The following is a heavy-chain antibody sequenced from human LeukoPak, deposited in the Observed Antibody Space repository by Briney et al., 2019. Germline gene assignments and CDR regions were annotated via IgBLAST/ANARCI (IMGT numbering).Heavy chain of an antibody. CDR1: GVSFSSYA. V-gene: IGHV3-64*01. Sequence: GGSLRLSCAASGVSFSSYAMHWIRQAPGKGLEYVSAISSNGGSTYYANSVNGRFTISRHNSKNTLYLQMGSLRAEDMAVYYCARMEEYYYYYGMDVWGQGTTVTVSS. CDR3: ARMEEYYYYYGMDV. J-gene: IGHJ6*02. D-gene: IGHD3-3*01. CDR2: ISSNGGST.